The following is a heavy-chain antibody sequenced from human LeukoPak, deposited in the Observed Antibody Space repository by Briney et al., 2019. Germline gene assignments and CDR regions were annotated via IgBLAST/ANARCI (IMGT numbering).Heavy chain of an antibody. CDR3: ARGGSVKGIDY. J-gene: IGHJ4*02. V-gene: IGHV1-18*01. Sequence: ASVKVSCKASGYIFINYGINWVRQAPGQGLEWMGWIGAKNGNANYAQNLQGRVTMTTDTSTRTAYMELRSLRFDDTAVYYCARGGSVKGIDYWGQGTLVTVSS. CDR2: IGAKNGNA. CDR1: GYIFINYG.